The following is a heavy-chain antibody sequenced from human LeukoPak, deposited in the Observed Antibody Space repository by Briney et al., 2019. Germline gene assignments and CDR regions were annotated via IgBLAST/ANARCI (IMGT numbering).Heavy chain of an antibody. CDR3: ARDRKESYYYYYMDV. J-gene: IGHJ6*03. CDR1: GYTFTSYV. V-gene: IGHV1-18*01. Sequence: ASVKVSCKASGYTFTSYVISWVRQAPGQGLEWMGWISAYNGNTHYAQKLQGRVTMTTDTSTRTAYMELRSLRSDDAAVYYCARDRKESYYYYYMDVWGKGTTVTVSS. D-gene: IGHD3-10*01. CDR2: ISAYNGNT.